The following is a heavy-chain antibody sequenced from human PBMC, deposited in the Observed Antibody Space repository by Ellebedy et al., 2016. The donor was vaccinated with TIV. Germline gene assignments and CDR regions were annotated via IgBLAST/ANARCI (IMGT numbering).Heavy chain of an antibody. Sequence: PGGSLRLSCAVSGFTFSSYWMQWVRQAPGKGLVWVSGINGDGTTTTYADSVKGRFTISRDNAKNTLSLQMNSLRVEDTAVYFCARRKREGDYDYYGFDHWGQGTLVTVSS. J-gene: IGHJ4*02. CDR3: ARRKREGDYDYYGFDH. CDR1: GFTFSSYW. CDR2: INGDGTTT. D-gene: IGHD5-12*01. V-gene: IGHV3-74*03.